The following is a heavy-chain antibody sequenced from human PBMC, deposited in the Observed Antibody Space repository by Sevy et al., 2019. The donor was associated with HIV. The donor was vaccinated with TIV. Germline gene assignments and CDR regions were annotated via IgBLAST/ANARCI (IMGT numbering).Heavy chain of an antibody. CDR3: ASSVYGSGSYDY. CDR1: GGSISSYY. CDR2: IYYSGST. D-gene: IGHD3-10*01. V-gene: IGHV4-59*12. Sequence: SETSLTCTVSGGSISSYYWSWIRQPPGKGLEWIGYIYYSGSTNYNPSLKSRVTISVDTSKNQFSLKLSSVTAADTAVYYCASSVYGSGSYDYWGQGTLVTVSS. J-gene: IGHJ4*02.